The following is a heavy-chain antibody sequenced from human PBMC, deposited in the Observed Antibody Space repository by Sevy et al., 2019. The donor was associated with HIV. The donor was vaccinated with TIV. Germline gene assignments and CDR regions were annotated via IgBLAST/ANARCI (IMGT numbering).Heavy chain of an antibody. V-gene: IGHV1-18*04. CDR3: ARYYYDSSGYYGAFDI. CDR1: GYTFSSYG. CDR2: ISAYNGNT. Sequence: ASVKVSCKASGYTFSSYGISWVRQAPGQGLEWMGWISAYNGNTNYAQELQGRVTMTTDTSTRTAYMELRSLRSDDTAVYYRARYYYDSSGYYGAFDIWGQGTMVTVSS. D-gene: IGHD3-22*01. J-gene: IGHJ3*02.